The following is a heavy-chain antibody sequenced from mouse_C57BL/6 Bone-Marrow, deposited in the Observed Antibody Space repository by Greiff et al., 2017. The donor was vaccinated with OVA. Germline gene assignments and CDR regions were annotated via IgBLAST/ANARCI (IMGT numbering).Heavy chain of an antibody. Sequence: EVQLQQSGAELVRPGASVKLSCTASGFNIKDDYMHWVKQRPEQGLEWIGWIDPENGDTEYASKFQGKATITADTSSNTAYLQLSSLTSEDTAVYYCTTVVRMDYWGQGTSVTVSS. CDR1: GFNIKDDY. V-gene: IGHV14-4*01. J-gene: IGHJ4*01. CDR3: TTVVRMDY. D-gene: IGHD2-2*01. CDR2: IDPENGDT.